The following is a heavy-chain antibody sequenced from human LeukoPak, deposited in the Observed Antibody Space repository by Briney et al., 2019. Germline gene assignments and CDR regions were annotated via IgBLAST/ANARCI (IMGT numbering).Heavy chain of an antibody. CDR2: ISYDGSNK. CDR1: GFTFSSYT. V-gene: IGHV3-30-3*01. Sequence: PGRSLRLSCAASGFTFSSYTMHWVRQAPGKGLEWVAVISYDGSNKYYADSVKGRFTISRDNSKNTLFLQMNSLTSDDTAMYYCARDLTSDAFDVWGQGTMITVSS. CDR3: ARDLTSDAFDV. J-gene: IGHJ3*01.